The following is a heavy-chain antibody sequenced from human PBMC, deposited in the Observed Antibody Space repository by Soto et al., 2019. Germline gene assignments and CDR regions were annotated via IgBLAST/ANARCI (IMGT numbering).Heavy chain of an antibody. CDR1: GGSISSGGYS. V-gene: IGHV4-30-2*01. CDR3: AVLGSSSWQNWFDP. Sequence: SETLSLTCAVSGGSISSGGYSWSWIRQPPGKGLEWIGYIYHSGSTYYNPSLKSRVTISVDRSKNQFSLKLSSVTAADTAVYYCAVLGSSSWQNWFDPWGQGTLVTVSS. CDR2: IYHSGST. D-gene: IGHD6-13*01. J-gene: IGHJ5*02.